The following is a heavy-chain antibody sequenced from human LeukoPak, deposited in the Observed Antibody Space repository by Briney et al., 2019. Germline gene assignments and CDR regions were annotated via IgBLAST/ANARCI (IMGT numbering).Heavy chain of an antibody. Sequence: GASLKISSKGSGYSFTSYWIGWVRQMPGKRLEWMGIIYPGDSDTRYSPSFQAHVTLSAATSITTTYLLSLSLNSSPTAMSYCARRTSTPDTYNWFAPWGQGTLVTVSP. CDR2: IYPGDSDT. D-gene: IGHD2-2*01. V-gene: IGHV5-51*01. CDR1: GYSFTSYW. CDR3: ARRTSTPDTYNWFAP. J-gene: IGHJ5*02.